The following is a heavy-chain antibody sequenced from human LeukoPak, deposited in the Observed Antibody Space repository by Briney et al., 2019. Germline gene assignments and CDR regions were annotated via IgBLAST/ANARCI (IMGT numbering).Heavy chain of an antibody. CDR1: GFAFSTYW. Sequence: PGGSLRLSCAASGFAFSTYWIHWVRQAPGKALVWVSRIDSDGLCTIYADSVKGRFTISRDNAKNTLYLQMNSLRAEDTAVYYCARGGGDHAFDIWGQGTMVTVSS. CDR3: ARGGGDHAFDI. V-gene: IGHV3-74*01. D-gene: IGHD2-21*02. J-gene: IGHJ3*02. CDR2: IDSDGLCT.